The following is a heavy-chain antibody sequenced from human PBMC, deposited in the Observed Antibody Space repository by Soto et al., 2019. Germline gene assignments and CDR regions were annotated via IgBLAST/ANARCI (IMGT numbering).Heavy chain of an antibody. CDR2: IYYSGST. J-gene: IGHJ3*02. D-gene: IGHD1-1*01. CDR1: GGSISSYY. CDR3: AREGTDQATLGDAFDI. V-gene: IGHV4-59*01. Sequence: TSETLSLTCTVSGGSISSYYWSWIRQPPGKGLEWIGYIYYSGSTNYNPSLKSRVTISVDTSKNQFSLKLSSVTAADTAVYYCAREGTDQATLGDAFDIWGQGTMVTVSS.